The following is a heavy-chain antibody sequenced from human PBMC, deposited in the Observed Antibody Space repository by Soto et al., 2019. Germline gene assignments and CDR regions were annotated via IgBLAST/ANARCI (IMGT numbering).Heavy chain of an antibody. CDR2: MYSSGST. J-gene: IGHJ5*02. CDR3: ARHSYSSGSEYGFWFDP. V-gene: IGHV4-39*01. Sequence: QLQLQESGPGLVKPSETLSLTCTVSGGSISSSNYNWGWIRQPPGKGLEWIGSMYSSGSTRYNPSLKSRVTITVDTSKNPFSLTLSSVTAAATAVYYCARHSYSSGSEYGFWFDPWGQGTLVTVSS. D-gene: IGHD3-10*01. CDR1: GGSISSSNYN.